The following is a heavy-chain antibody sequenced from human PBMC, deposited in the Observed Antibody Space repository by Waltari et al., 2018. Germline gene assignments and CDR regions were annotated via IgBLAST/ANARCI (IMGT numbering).Heavy chain of an antibody. Sequence: QVQLVQSGAEVKKPGSSVKVSCKASGGTFSSYAISWVRQAPGQGLEWMGGIIPIFGTANYEQKFQGRVTITTDESTSTAYMELSSLRSEDTAVYYCARQSIVVLPYGMDVWGQGTTVTVSS. CDR1: GGTFSSYA. CDR3: ARQSIVVLPYGMDV. J-gene: IGHJ6*02. CDR2: IIPIFGTA. V-gene: IGHV1-69*05. D-gene: IGHD1-26*01.